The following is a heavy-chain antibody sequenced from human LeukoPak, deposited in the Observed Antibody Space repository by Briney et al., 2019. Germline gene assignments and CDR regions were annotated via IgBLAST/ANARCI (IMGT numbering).Heavy chain of an antibody. CDR1: GGSISSSSYY. CDR2: IYYSGST. D-gene: IGHD1-26*01. V-gene: IGHV4-39*01. Sequence: PSETLSLTCTVSGGSISSSSYYWGWIRQPPGKGLEWIGSIYYSGSTYYNPSLKSRVTISVDTSKNQFSLKLSSVTAADTAVYYCARRSGRHIDYWGQGTLVTVSS. J-gene: IGHJ4*02. CDR3: ARRSGRHIDY.